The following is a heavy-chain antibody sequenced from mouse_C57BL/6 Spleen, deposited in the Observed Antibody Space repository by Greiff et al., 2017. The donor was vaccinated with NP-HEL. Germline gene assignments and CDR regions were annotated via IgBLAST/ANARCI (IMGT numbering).Heavy chain of an antibody. Sequence: VQLQQSGAELAKPGASVRLSCKASGYTFTNHWMHWVKQRPGQGLEWIGYINPSSGYTKYNQRFKDKATLTADKSSRTAYMQLNSLTYEDSAVYYCARVNYYGSSHYFDYWGQGTTLTVSS. V-gene: IGHV1-7*01. CDR1: GYTFTNHW. J-gene: IGHJ2*01. CDR2: INPSSGYT. D-gene: IGHD1-1*01. CDR3: ARVNYYGSSHYFDY.